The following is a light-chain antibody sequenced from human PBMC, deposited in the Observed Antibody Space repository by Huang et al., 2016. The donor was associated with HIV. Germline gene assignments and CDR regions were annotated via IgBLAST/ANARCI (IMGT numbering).Light chain of an antibody. J-gene: IGKJ1*01. V-gene: IGKV1-5*03. Sequence: DIQMTQSPSTLSASVGDRVTIPCRASQSISSWLAWYQQKPGKAPKLLIYKASSLESGVPSRFSGSGSGTEFTLTISSLQPDDFATYYCQQYDSYSVTFGQGTKVEIK. CDR1: QSISSW. CDR3: QQYDSYSVT. CDR2: KAS.